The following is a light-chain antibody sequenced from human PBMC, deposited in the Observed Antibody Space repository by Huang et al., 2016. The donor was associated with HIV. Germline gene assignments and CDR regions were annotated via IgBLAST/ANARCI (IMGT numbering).Light chain of an antibody. V-gene: IGKV1-39*01. CDR2: GAT. Sequence: DIQMTQSPSSLAASIGDRVTITCRASQRISTYLNWYQQKPGRAPKRLMYGATTLQTGVPSRFSGSVSATDFTLTISNLQLADFATYYCQQSYTTPRTFGPGTKVEIK. CDR1: QRISTY. CDR3: QQSYTTPRT. J-gene: IGKJ1*01.